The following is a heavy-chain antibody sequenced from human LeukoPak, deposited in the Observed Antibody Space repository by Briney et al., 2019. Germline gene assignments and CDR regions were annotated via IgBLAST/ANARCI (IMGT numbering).Heavy chain of an antibody. V-gene: IGHV4-39*07. CDR2: IYYSGST. CDR3: ARDRGYCSGGSCYTGPVDY. CDR1: GGSISSSSYY. Sequence: SETLSLTCTVSGGSISSSSYYWGWIRQPPGKGLEWIGSIYYSGSTYYNPSLKSRVTISVDTSKNQFSLNLSSVTAADTAVYYCARDRGYCSGGSCYTGPVDYWGQGTLVTVSS. D-gene: IGHD2-15*01. J-gene: IGHJ4*02.